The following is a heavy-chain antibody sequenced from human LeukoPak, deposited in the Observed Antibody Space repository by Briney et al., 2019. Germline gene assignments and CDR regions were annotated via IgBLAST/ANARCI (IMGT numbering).Heavy chain of an antibody. Sequence: GGSLRLSCAASGFTFYDYTMHWVRQAPGKGLEWVSLFSWDGGITYYADSVRGRFTISRDNSKNSLYLQMNNLRTEDTALYYCAKDSSGYDYGGNYFDYWGQGTLVTVFS. CDR1: GFTFYDYT. CDR3: AKDSSGYDYGGNYFDY. D-gene: IGHD5-12*01. V-gene: IGHV3-43*01. CDR2: FSWDGGIT. J-gene: IGHJ4*02.